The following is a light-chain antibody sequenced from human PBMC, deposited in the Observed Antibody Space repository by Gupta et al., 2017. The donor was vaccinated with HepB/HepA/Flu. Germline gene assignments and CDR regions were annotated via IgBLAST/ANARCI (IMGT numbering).Light chain of an antibody. CDR1: SSNIGSNY. CDR2: RNN. CDR3: AAWDDSLKV. J-gene: IGLJ1*01. V-gene: IGLV1-47*01. Sequence: QAVLTQPPSASGTPGQRVTISCSGSSSNIGSNYVYWYQQLPGTAPKLRIYRNNQRPSGVPDRFSGSKSGTSASLAISGLRSEDEADYYCAAWDDSLKVFGTGTKVTVL.